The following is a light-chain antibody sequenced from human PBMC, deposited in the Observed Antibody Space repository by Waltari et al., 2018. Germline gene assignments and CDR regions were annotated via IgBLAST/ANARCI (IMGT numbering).Light chain of an antibody. J-gene: IGKJ1*01. CDR2: DAS. Sequence: EIVLTKSPGTLALSPGERATLSCRASQSVGGDLAWYPQQPGQAPRILIYDASSRATGISDKYSGSGSGTDFSLTISRVEPEDFAVYFCQMYVRLPVTFGQGTKVEVK. V-gene: IGKV3-20*01. CDR3: QMYVRLPVT. CDR1: QSVGGD.